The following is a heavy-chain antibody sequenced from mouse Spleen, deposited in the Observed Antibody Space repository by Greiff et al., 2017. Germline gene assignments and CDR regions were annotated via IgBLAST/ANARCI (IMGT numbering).Heavy chain of an antibody. CDR2: IYPGDGDT. CDR3: ARRGDSNGGFAY. Sequence: QVQLQQSGPELVKPGASVKISCKASGYAFSSSWMNWVKQRPGKGLEWIGRIYPGDGDTNYNGKFKGKATLTADKSSSTAYMQLSSLTSEDPAVYFCARRGDSNGGFAYWGQGTLVTVSA. J-gene: IGHJ3*01. V-gene: IGHV1-82*01. CDR1: GYAFSSSW. D-gene: IGHD2-5*01.